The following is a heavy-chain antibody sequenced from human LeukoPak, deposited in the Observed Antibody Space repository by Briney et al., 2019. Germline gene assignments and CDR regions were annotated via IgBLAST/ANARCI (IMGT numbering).Heavy chain of an antibody. CDR2: ISASGGST. D-gene: IGHD6-19*01. J-gene: IGHJ4*02. Sequence: GGSLRLSCAASGFTFSSYAMNWVRQAPGKGLEWVSAISASGGSTYYADSVKGRFTISSDNSKNTLYLQMSSLRAEDTAVYYCAKAMAGSTYYFDSWGQGTLVTASS. V-gene: IGHV3-23*01. CDR3: AKAMAGSTYYFDS. CDR1: GFTFSSYA.